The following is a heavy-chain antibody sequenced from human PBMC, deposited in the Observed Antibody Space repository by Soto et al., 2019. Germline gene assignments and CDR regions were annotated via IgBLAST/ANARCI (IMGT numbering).Heavy chain of an antibody. CDR1: GFTFSSYG. V-gene: IGHV3-33*01. D-gene: IGHD2-21*01. CDR2: IWYDGSNK. CDR3: ARLFESRKIDY. Sequence: GGSLRLSCAASGFTFSSYGMHWVRQAPGKGLEWVAVIWYDGSNKYYADSVKGRFTISRDNSKNTLYLQMNSLRAEDTAVYYCARLFESRKIDYWGQGTLVTVSS. J-gene: IGHJ4*02.